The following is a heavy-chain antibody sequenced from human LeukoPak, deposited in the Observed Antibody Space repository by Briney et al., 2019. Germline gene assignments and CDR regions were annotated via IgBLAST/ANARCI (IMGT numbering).Heavy chain of an antibody. J-gene: IGHJ4*02. Sequence: GGSLRLSCAASGFTFSSYGMHWVRQPPGKGLEWVAVIWYCVSNKYYADSVKGRFTISKDNSKTTLYLQLNTLRAQGTALYYCVRGADYYDNSGAVFYFDYWGQGTVVTVSS. CDR2: IWYCVSNK. D-gene: IGHD3-22*01. V-gene: IGHV3-33*01. CDR3: VRGADYYDNSGAVFYFDY. CDR1: GFTFSSYG.